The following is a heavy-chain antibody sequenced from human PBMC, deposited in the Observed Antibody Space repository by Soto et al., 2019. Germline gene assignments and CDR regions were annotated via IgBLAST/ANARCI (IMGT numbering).Heavy chain of an antibody. CDR3: ARDWGRYQLLL. D-gene: IGHD2-2*01. Sequence: QVQLQESGPGLVKPSESLSLTCAVSGGSLSSTYWWNWVRRPPGKGLEWIGDIHHSGNTNYNPSLKSRVTISVGKSKNQFALKVRSVTAADSAVYYCARDWGRYQLLLWGQGTLVTVSS. V-gene: IGHV4-4*02. CDR1: GGSLSSTYW. CDR2: IHHSGNT. J-gene: IGHJ4*02.